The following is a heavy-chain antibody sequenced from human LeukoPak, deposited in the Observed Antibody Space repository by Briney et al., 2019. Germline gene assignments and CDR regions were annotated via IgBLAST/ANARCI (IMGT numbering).Heavy chain of an antibody. CDR2: MDPITGNT. J-gene: IGHJ2*01. V-gene: IGHV1-8*01. CDR3: ARGPNWGATNWHFDL. Sequence: ASVKVSCKASGYTFTDYHFNWVRQATGQGLEWMGWMDPITGNTGYAQKFQDRVTLTRSTSISTAYMELNSLTSDDTAVYYCARGPNWGATNWHFDLWGRGTLVTVSS. CDR1: GYTFTDYH. D-gene: IGHD7-27*01.